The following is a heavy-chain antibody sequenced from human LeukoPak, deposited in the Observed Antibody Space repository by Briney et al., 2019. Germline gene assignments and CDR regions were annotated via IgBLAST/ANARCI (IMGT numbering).Heavy chain of an antibody. CDR1: GFTFSSYG. J-gene: IGHJ6*02. D-gene: IGHD1-26*01. CDR2: ISYDGSNK. V-gene: IGHV3-30*18. CDR3: AKDRGSGSGYYYYGMDV. Sequence: GSLSLSCAASGFTFSSYGMHWVRQAPGKGLEWVAVISYDGSNKYYADSVKGRFTISRDNSKNTLYLQMNSLRAEDTAVYYCAKDRGSGSGYYYYGMDVWGQGTTVTVSS.